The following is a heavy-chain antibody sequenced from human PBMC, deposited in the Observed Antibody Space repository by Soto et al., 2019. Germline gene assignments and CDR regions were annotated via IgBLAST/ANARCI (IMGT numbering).Heavy chain of an antibody. CDR1: GYTFTGHY. J-gene: IGHJ4*02. D-gene: IGHD1-26*01. Sequence: ASVKVSCKASGYTFTGHYIHWVRQAPEQGPEWMGEIGPESGATRYAQKFQGRVTMTLDMSITTVYMELNNLSPDDTAVYYCGRGRSGQIVVFYWGQGTPVTVSS. CDR2: IGPESGAT. V-gene: IGHV1-2*02. CDR3: GRGRSGQIVVFY.